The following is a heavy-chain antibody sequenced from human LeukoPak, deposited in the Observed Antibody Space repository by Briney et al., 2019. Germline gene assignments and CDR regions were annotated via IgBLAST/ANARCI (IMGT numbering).Heavy chain of an antibody. J-gene: IGHJ4*02. CDR2: IWYDGSNK. V-gene: IGHV3-33*01. D-gene: IGHD1-26*01. Sequence: GGSLRLSCAASGFTFSSYGMPWVRRAPGKGLEWVAVIWYDGSNKYYADSVKGRFTISRDNSKNTLYLQMNSLRAEDTAVYYCAREDGGSYNFDYWGQGTLVTVSS. CDR3: AREDGGSYNFDY. CDR1: GFTFSSYG.